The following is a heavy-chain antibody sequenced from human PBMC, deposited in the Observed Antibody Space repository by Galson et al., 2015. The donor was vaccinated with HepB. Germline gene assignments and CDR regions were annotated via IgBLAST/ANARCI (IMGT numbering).Heavy chain of an antibody. Sequence: SLRLSCAASGFTFSSYWMHWVRQAPGKGLVWVSRLNSDGSSTNYADSVKGRFTISRDNAQNTLYLQMNSLRAEDTAVYYCARVGYCSSSSCHTQFDYWGQGTLVTVSS. CDR1: GFTFSSYW. D-gene: IGHD2-2*02. V-gene: IGHV3-74*01. J-gene: IGHJ4*02. CDR3: ARVGYCSSSSCHTQFDY. CDR2: LNSDGSST.